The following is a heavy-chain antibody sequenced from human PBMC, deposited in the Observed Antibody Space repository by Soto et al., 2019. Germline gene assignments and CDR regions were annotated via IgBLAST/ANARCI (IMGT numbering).Heavy chain of an antibody. D-gene: IGHD3-22*01. Sequence: LRLSFAASGFTFSSYAMSWVRQAPGKGLEWVSAISGSGGSTYYADSVKGRFTISRDNSKNTLYLQMSSLRAEDTAVYYCAKGSYYDSSGYLDYWGQGTLVTVSS. V-gene: IGHV3-23*01. CDR3: AKGSYYDSSGYLDY. J-gene: IGHJ4*02. CDR2: ISGSGGST. CDR1: GFTFSSYA.